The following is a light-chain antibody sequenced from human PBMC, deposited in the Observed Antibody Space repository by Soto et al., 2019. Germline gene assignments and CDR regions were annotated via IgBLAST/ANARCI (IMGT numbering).Light chain of an antibody. CDR2: DAS. J-gene: IGKJ4*01. CDR1: QTVRNN. CDR3: QQYNNWPLT. Sequence: EVVLTQSPGTLSLSPGERATLSCRASQTVRNNYLAWYQQKPGQAPRLLIYDASSRATGIPARFSGSGSGTEFALTISSLQSEDFAVYYRQQYNNWPLTFGGGTKVDIK. V-gene: IGKV3-15*01.